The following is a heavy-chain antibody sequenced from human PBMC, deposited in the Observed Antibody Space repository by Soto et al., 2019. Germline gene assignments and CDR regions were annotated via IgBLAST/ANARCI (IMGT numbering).Heavy chain of an antibody. D-gene: IGHD3-16*01. CDR3: AHCRGGVASF. Sequence: QITLNESGPALVKPTQTLTLTCTFSGFSLNTRDVGVAWIRQPPGKALEWLGVVYWEDDKTYSPSLKSRLTITKDTPKNQVVLRMTKMDPVDTATYYCAHCRGGVASFWGQGTLVTVSS. V-gene: IGHV2-5*02. CDR1: GFSLNTRDVG. CDR2: VYWEDDK. J-gene: IGHJ4*02.